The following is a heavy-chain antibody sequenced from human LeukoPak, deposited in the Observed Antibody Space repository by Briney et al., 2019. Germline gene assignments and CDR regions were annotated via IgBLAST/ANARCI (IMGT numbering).Heavy chain of an antibody. CDR2: IYHSGST. D-gene: IGHD2-21*02. CDR1: GGSISSGGYS. CDR3: ARASYCGGDCLFWFDP. Sequence: SQTLSLTCAVSGGSISSGGYSWSWIRQPPGKGLEWIGYIYHSGSTYYNPSLKSRVTISVDRSKNQFSLKLSSVTAADTAVYYCARASYCGGDCLFWFDPWGQGTLVTVSS. J-gene: IGHJ5*02. V-gene: IGHV4-30-2*01.